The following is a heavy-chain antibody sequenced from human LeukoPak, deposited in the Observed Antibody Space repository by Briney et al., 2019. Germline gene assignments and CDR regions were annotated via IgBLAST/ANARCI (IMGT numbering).Heavy chain of an antibody. D-gene: IGHD6-13*01. CDR2: ISWNSGSI. CDR1: GFTFDDYA. J-gene: IGHJ5*02. V-gene: IGHV3-9*03. Sequence: GGSLRLSCAASGFTFDDYAMHWVRQAPGKGLEWVSGISWNSGSIGYADSVKGRFTISRENAKNSLYLQMNSLRAEDMALYYCAKGYSSSWYGWFDPWGQGTLVTVSS. CDR3: AKGYSSSWYGWFDP.